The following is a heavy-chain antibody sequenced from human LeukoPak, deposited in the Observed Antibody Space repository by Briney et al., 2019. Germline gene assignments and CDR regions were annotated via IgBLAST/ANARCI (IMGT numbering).Heavy chain of an antibody. CDR1: GYSFTSYW. J-gene: IGHJ3*02. Sequence: GESLKISCKGSGYSFTSYWIGWVRQMPGKGLEWMGIIYPSDSDTRYSPSFQGQVTISADKSISTAYLQWSSLKASDTAMYYCARQRRNGGIAASNDAFDIWGQGTMVAVSS. V-gene: IGHV5-51*01. D-gene: IGHD6-13*01. CDR3: ARQRRNGGIAASNDAFDI. CDR2: IYPSDSDT.